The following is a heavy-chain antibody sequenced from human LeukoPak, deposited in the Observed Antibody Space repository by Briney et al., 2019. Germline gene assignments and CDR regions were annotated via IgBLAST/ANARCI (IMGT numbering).Heavy chain of an antibody. J-gene: IGHJ6*03. CDR1: GFTVSSNY. CDR3: ARNKAARTYYYYYYYMDV. V-gene: IGHV3-53*01. CDR2: IYSGGST. D-gene: IGHD6-6*01. Sequence: PGGSLRLSCAASGFTVSSNYMSWVRQAPGKGLGWVSVIYSGGSTYYADSVKGRFTISRDNSKNTLYLQMNSLRAEDTAVYYCARNKAARTYYYYYYYMDVWGKGTTVTVSS.